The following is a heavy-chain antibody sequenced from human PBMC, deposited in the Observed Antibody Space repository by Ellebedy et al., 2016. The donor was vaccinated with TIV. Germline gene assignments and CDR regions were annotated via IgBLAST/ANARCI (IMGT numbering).Heavy chain of an antibody. CDR1: GGSFSGYY. CDR3: ARTGPWWRFDP. J-gene: IGHJ5*02. V-gene: IGHV4-34*01. Sequence: MPSETLSLTCAVYGGSFSGYYWSWIRQPPGKGLEWIGEINHSGSTNYNPSLKSRVTISVDTSKNQFSLKLSSVTAADTAVYYCARTGPWWRFDPWGQGTLVTVSS. CDR2: INHSGST. D-gene: IGHD2-15*01.